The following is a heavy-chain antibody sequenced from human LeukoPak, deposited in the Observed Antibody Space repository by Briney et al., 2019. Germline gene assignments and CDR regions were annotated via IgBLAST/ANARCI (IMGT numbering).Heavy chain of an antibody. V-gene: IGHV3-7*03. J-gene: IGHJ4*02. CDR1: GFTFSSYW. D-gene: IGHD4-17*01. Sequence: GGSLRLSCAASGFTFSSYWMNWARQAPGKGLEWVASINHNGNVNYYVDSVKGRFTISRDNAKNSLYLQMSNLRAEDTAVYYCAKDRLRLFDYWGQGTLVTVSS. CDR3: AKDRLRLFDY. CDR2: INHNGNVN.